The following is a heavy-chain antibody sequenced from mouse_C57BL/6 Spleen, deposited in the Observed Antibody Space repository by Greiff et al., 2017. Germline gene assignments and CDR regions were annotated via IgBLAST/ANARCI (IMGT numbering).Heavy chain of an antibody. J-gene: IGHJ2*01. Sequence: EVKLMESGGGLVKPGGSLKLSCAASGFTFSDYGMHWVRQAPEKGLEWVAYISSGSSTIYYADTVKGRFTISRGNAKNTLFLQMTSLRSEDTAMYYCARGHFDYWGQGTTLTVSS. CDR1: GFTFSDYG. CDR2: ISSGSSTI. CDR3: ARGHFDY. V-gene: IGHV5-17*01.